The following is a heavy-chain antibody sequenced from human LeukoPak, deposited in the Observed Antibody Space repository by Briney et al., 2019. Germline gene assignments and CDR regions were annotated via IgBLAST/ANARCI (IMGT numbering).Heavy chain of an antibody. J-gene: IGHJ4*02. V-gene: IGHV3-43*02. Sequence: HPGGSLRLSCAASGFTFDDYAMHWVRQAPGKGLEWVSLISGDGGSTYYADSVKGRFTISRDNSKNSLYLQMNSLRTEDTALYYCTKGATPWGFVENFDYWGQGTLVTVSS. D-gene: IGHD3-10*01. CDR2: ISGDGGST. CDR3: TKGATPWGFVENFDY. CDR1: GFTFDDYA.